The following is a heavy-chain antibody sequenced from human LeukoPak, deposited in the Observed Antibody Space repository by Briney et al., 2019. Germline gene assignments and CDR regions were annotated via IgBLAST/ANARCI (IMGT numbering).Heavy chain of an antibody. D-gene: IGHD3-16*01. CDR2: INNDGSST. J-gene: IGHJ6*02. CDR3: ARMGADLSHSMDV. Sequence: GGSLRLSCTASGLTFSRYWMHWVRQAPGKGLVWVSRINNDGSSTTYADSVKGRFTISRDTAKNTLFLQMNSLRDEDTAVYYCARMGADLSHSMDVWGQGTTVTVSS. CDR1: GLTFSRYW. V-gene: IGHV3-74*01.